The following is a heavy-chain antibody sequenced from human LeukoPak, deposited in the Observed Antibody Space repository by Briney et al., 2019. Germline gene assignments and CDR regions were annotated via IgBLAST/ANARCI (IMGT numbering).Heavy chain of an antibody. CDR3: ARVSTLLETGTFAFTWFDT. J-gene: IGHJ5*02. V-gene: IGHV4-59*01. CDR1: GGSISSYY. Sequence: KPSETLSLTCTVSGGSISSYYWSWIRQPPGKGLEWIGDIYYSGSTNYNPSLKSRVTISVDTSKNQSSLKPSSVTAADAAARYYARVSTLLETGTFAFTWFDTWGKGTLVTVSS. D-gene: IGHD1-7*01. CDR2: IYYSGST.